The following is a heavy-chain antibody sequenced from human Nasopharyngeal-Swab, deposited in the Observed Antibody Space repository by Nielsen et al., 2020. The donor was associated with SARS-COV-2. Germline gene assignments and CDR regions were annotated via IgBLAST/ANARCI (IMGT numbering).Heavy chain of an antibody. V-gene: IGHV4-34*01. D-gene: IGHD3-22*01. J-gene: IGHJ4*02. Sequence: RQAPGKGLEWIGEINHSESTNYNPSLKSRVTISVDTSKNQFSLKLSSVTAADTAVYYCARDPGSGSFYFDYWGQGTLVTVSS. CDR2: INHSEST. CDR3: ARDPGSGSFYFDY.